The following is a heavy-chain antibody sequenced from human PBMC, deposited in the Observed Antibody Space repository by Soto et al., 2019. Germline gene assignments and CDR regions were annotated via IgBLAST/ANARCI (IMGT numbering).Heavy chain of an antibody. V-gene: IGHV4-4*07. CDR3: ARACSSNSCYDVFDY. D-gene: IGHD2-2*01. Sequence: PSETLSLTCTVSGGSISSYYWSWIRQPAGKGLEWIGRIYTSGSTNYNPSLKSRVTMSVDTSKNQFSLKLGSVTAADTAVYYCARACSSNSCYDVFDYWGQGTLVTVSS. J-gene: IGHJ4*02. CDR1: GGSISSYY. CDR2: IYTSGST.